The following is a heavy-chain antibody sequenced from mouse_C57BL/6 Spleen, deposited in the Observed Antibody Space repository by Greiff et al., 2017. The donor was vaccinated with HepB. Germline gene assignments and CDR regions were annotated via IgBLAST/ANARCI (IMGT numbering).Heavy chain of an antibody. J-gene: IGHJ4*01. CDR3: ARNYGSSDAMDY. D-gene: IGHD1-1*01. CDR2: ISSGSSTI. V-gene: IGHV5-17*01. Sequence: DVKLVESGGGLVKPGGSLKLSCAASGFTFSDYGMHWVRQAPEKGLEWVAYISSGSSTIYYADTVKGRFTISRDNAKNTLFLQMTSLRSEDTAMYYCARNYGSSDAMDYWGQGTSVTVSS. CDR1: GFTFSDYG.